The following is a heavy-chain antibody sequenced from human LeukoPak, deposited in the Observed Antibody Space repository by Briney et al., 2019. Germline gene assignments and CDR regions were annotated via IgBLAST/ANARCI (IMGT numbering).Heavy chain of an antibody. CDR1: GFTFSSYA. CDR3: AKGRGYIVVVTGDYFDY. Sequence: GRSLRLSCAASGFTFSSYAMSWVRQAPGKGLEWVSAISGSGGSTYYADSVKGRFTISRDNSKNTLYLQTNSLRAEDTAVYYCAKGRGYIVVVTGDYFDYWGQGTLVTVSS. CDR2: ISGSGGST. D-gene: IGHD2-21*02. J-gene: IGHJ4*02. V-gene: IGHV3-23*01.